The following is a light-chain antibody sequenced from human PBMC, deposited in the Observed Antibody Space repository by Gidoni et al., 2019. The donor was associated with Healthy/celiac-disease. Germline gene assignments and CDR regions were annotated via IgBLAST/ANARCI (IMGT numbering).Light chain of an antibody. CDR1: QSVSSSY. J-gene: IGKJ2*01. CDR3: QQYGSSPPNT. CDR2: GAS. Sequence: IVLTQSPGTLSLSPGERATLSCRASQSVSSSYLAWYQQKPGQAPRLLIYGASSRATGIPDRFSGSGSGTDFTLTISRLEPEDFAVYYCQQYGSSPPNTFGQGTKLEIK. V-gene: IGKV3-20*01.